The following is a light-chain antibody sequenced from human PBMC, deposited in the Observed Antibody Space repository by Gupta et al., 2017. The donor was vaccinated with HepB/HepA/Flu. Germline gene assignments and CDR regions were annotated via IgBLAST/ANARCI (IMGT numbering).Light chain of an antibody. CDR1: SSNIGSNA. V-gene: IGLV1-44*01. CDR3: AAWDDSLDGHYV. J-gene: IGLJ1*01. Sequence: QSMLTQPPSASGTPGQRVTISCSGSSSNIGSNAVNWYQQLPGTAPKLLIYDTDRRPSGIPDRFSGSKSGSSASLAISGLQSEDEADFYCAAWDDSLDGHYVFGTGTKVTVL. CDR2: DTD.